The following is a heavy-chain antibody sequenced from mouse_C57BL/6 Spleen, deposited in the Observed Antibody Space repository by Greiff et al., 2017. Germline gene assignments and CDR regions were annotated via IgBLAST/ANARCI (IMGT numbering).Heavy chain of an antibody. CDR2: INPNNGGT. D-gene: IGHD2-3*01. J-gene: IGHJ1*03. CDR3: ARGEFDGYYWYFDV. V-gene: IGHV1-18*01. Sequence: EVQLQQSGPELVKPGASVKIPCKASGYTFTDYNMDWVKQSHGKSLEWIGDINPNNGGTIYNQKFKGKAPLTVDKSSSTAYMELRSLTSEDTAVYYCARGEFDGYYWYFDVWGTGTTVTVSS. CDR1: GYTFTDYN.